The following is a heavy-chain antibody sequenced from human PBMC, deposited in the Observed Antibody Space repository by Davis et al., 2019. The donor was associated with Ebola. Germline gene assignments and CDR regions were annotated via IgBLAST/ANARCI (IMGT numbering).Heavy chain of an antibody. V-gene: IGHV3-66*01. D-gene: IGHD2-8*01. CDR2: IYSGGST. CDR1: GISLRNYG. Sequence: GESLKISCEASGISLRNYGMHWVRQAPGKGLEWVSVIYSGGSTYYADSVKGRFTISRDNSKNTLYLQMNSLRAEDTAVYYCARDDVWGTDYYYGMDVWGQGTTVTVSS. J-gene: IGHJ6*02. CDR3: ARDDVWGTDYYYGMDV.